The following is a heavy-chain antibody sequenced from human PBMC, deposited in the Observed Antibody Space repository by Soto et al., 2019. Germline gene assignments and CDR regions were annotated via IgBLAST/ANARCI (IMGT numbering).Heavy chain of an antibody. CDR2: INHSGST. V-gene: IGHV4-34*01. CDR1: GVSFSGYY. J-gene: IGHJ5*02. D-gene: IGHD3-10*01. CDR3: ARVRRTYYYGSGSYYNGDWFEP. Sequence: SETLSLTCAVYGVSFSGYYWSWIRQPPGKGLEWIGEINHSGSTNYNPSLKSRVTISVDTSKNQFSLKLSSVTAADTAVYYCARVRRTYYYGSGSYYNGDWFEPWGQGTLVTVSS.